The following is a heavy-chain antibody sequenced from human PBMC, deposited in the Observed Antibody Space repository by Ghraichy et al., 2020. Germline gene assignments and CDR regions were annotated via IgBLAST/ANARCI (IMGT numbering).Heavy chain of an antibody. D-gene: IGHD6-13*01. CDR2: IYHSGST. Sequence: SETLSLTCAVSGYSISSGYYWGWIRQPPGKGLEWIGSIYHSGSTYYNPSLKSRVTISVDTSKNQFSLKLSSVTAADTAVYYCARDWQQLPPHPIDYWGQGTLVTVSS. CDR3: ARDWQQLPPHPIDY. V-gene: IGHV4-38-2*02. J-gene: IGHJ4*02. CDR1: GYSISSGYY.